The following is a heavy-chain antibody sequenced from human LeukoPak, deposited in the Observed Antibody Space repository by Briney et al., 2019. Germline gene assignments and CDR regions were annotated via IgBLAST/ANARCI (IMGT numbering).Heavy chain of an antibody. CDR2: IKQDGSEK. J-gene: IGHJ4*02. V-gene: IGHV3-7*01. CDR3: ASIVGAIHFDY. CDR1: GFTFSSYW. D-gene: IGHD1-26*01. Sequence: GGSLRLSCAASGFTFSSYWMSWVRQAPGKGLEWVANIKQDGSEKYYVDSVEGRFTISRDNAKNSLYLQMNSLRAEDTAVYYCASIVGAIHFDYWGQGTLVTVSS.